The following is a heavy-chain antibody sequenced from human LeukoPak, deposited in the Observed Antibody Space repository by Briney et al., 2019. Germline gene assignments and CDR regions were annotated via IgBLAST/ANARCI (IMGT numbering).Heavy chain of an antibody. V-gene: IGHV4-59*08. CDR1: GGSMRNYY. J-gene: IGHJ4*02. Sequence: RSETLSLTCTVSGGSMRNYYWKWLRQPRGEGVEWIVYVFYSGTTHYPPSLERRLTITVDTSKTLFSLRLTSVTAAHAAIYYCERRHSAYHWEFDYWGQGALVTVSS. CDR3: ERRHSAYHWEFDY. CDR2: VFYSGTT. D-gene: IGHD1-26*01.